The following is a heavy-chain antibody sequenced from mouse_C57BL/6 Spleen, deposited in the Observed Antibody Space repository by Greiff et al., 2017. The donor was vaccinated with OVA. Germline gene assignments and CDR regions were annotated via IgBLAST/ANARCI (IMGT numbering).Heavy chain of an antibody. D-gene: IGHD2-4*01. V-gene: IGHV1-26*01. CDR2: INPNNGGT. J-gene: IGHJ2*01. Sequence: EVQLQQSGPELVKPGASVKISCKASGYTFTDYYMHWVKQSHGKSLEWIGDINPNNGGTSYNQKFKGKATLTVDKSSSTAYMELRSLTSEDSAVYYGARSTMRREDYFDDWGKGTTLTVSS. CDR1: GYTFTDYY. CDR3: ARSTMRREDYFDD.